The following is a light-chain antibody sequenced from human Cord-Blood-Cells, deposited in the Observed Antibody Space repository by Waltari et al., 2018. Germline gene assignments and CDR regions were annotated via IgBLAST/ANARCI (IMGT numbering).Light chain of an antibody. CDR1: SRDVGGYNY. J-gene: IGLJ3*02. CDR3: SSYTSSSPWV. CDR2: DVR. Sequence: QSALTQPVSASGSPGQSITIPCTGPSRDVGGYNYVPWYQQHPGKAPKPMIYDVRNLPSGVSNRFSGSKSGNTASLTISGLQAEDEADYYCSSYTSSSPWVFGGGTKLTVL. V-gene: IGLV2-14*01.